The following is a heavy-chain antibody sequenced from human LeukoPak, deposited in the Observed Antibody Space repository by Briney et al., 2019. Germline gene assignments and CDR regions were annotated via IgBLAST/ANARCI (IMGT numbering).Heavy chain of an antibody. CDR1: GFTFSDYY. J-gene: IGHJ4*02. Sequence: GGSLRLSCAASGFTFSDYYMSWIRQAPGKGLEWVSYISSSSYTNYADSVKGRFTISRDNAKNSLYLQMNSLRAGDTAVYYCARLSDSSGWYYFDYWGQGTLVTVSS. D-gene: IGHD6-19*01. CDR3: ARLSDSSGWYYFDY. V-gene: IGHV3-11*06. CDR2: ISSSSYT.